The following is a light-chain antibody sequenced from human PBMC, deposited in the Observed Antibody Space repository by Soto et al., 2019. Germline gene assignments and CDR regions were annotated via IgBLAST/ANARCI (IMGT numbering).Light chain of an antibody. CDR1: QSVSSN. V-gene: IGKV3-15*01. Sequence: EIVMTQSPATLSVSPGERATLSCRASQSVSSNLAWYQQKPGQAPRLLIYGASTRATDIPARFSGSGSGTDFTLTISSLQSEDFAVYYCQQYNNWPTTFGQGTK. CDR2: GAS. J-gene: IGKJ1*01. CDR3: QQYNNWPTT.